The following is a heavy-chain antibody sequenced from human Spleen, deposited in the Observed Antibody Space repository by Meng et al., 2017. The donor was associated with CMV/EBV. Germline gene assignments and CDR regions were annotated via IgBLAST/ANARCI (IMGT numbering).Heavy chain of an antibody. D-gene: IGHD2-2*02. Sequence: ASGSTFSAYYIHWVRQAPGQGLGWMGWVNANSGAKDYAQKFQGRVTMTRDTSISTAYMELSRLRSDDTAVYYCARGYCSGASCYIDDWGQGTLVRLL. V-gene: IGHV1-2*02. CDR2: VNANSGAK. J-gene: IGHJ4*02. CDR3: ARGYCSGASCYIDD. CDR1: GSTFSAYY.